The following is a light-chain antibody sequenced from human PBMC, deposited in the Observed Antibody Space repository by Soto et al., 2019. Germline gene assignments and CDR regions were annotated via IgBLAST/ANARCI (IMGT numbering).Light chain of an antibody. CDR3: QHYNNWPPWT. J-gene: IGKJ1*01. Sequence: IVITQTPDTLSVSPGQRATLSCRASQSISNNLAWYQQKPGQAPSLLIYGASTRATGIPVRFSGSGSGTEFTLTISRLQSEDFAVYYCQHYNNWPPWTFGQGTKVDIK. CDR1: QSISNN. CDR2: GAS. V-gene: IGKV3-15*01.